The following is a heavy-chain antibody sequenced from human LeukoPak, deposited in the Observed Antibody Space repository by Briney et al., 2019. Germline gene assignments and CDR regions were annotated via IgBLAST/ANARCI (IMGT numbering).Heavy chain of an antibody. CDR1: GYTFTGYY. J-gene: IGHJ5*02. D-gene: IGHD2-21*02. CDR2: INPNSGGT. CDR3: ARVRGIVVVTAMVFDP. Sequence: ASVKVSCKASGYTFTGYYMHWVRQAPGQGLEWMGWINPNSGGTNYAQKFQGRVTMTRDTSISTAYMELSRLRSDDTAVYYCARVRGIVVVTAMVFDPWGQGTLVTVSS. V-gene: IGHV1-2*02.